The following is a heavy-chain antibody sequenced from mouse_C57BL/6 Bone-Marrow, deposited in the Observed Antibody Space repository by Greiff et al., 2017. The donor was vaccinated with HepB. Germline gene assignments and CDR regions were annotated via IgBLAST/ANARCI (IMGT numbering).Heavy chain of an antibody. D-gene: IGHD1-1*01. CDR2: ISYSGST. J-gene: IGHJ1*03. V-gene: IGHV3-8*01. CDR3: ARYDYYGSPYWYFDV. CDR1: GYSITSDY. Sequence: VQLKESGPGLAKPSQTLSLTCSVTGYSITSDYWNWIRKFPGNKLEYMGYISYSGSTYYNPSLKSRISITRDTSKNQYYLQLNSVTTEDTATYYCARYDYYGSPYWYFDVWGTGTTVTVSS.